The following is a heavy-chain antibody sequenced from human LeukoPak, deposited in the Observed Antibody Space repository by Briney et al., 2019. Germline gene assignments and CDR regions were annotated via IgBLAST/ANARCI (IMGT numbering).Heavy chain of an antibody. J-gene: IGHJ4*02. CDR2: VSGSGGST. CDR1: GFTFSSYA. D-gene: IGHD5-18*01. V-gene: IGHV3-23*01. CDR3: ARRDLLDGQWLHFDY. Sequence: GASLRLSCAASGFTFSSYAMSWVRQAPGKGLEWVSTVSGSGGSTYYADSVKGRFTIYRDNSKSTLYLQMNSLRAEDTALYFCARRDLLDGQWLHFDYWGQGSLVTASA.